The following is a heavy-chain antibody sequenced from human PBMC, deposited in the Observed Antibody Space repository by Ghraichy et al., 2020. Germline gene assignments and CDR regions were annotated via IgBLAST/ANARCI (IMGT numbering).Heavy chain of an antibody. CDR2: IWFDGSNK. Sequence: GESLNISCAASGFTFSIFGVHWVRQAPGKGLEWVAIIWFDGSNKYYADSVKGRFTISRDNSKNTLYLQMNSLRAEDTAVYYCARALNWNDYPPYYYYGMDVWGQGTTVTVSS. CDR1: GFTFSIFG. D-gene: IGHD1-20*01. CDR3: ARALNWNDYPPYYYYGMDV. J-gene: IGHJ6*02. V-gene: IGHV3-33*01.